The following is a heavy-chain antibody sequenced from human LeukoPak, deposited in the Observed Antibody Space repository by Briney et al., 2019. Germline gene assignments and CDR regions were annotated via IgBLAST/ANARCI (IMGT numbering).Heavy chain of an antibody. CDR3: ANNIAVAGTPADYYYYGMDV. CDR1: GFTFSSYA. D-gene: IGHD6-19*01. CDR2: ISGSGGST. J-gene: IGHJ6*02. Sequence: GGSLRLSCAASGFTFSSYAMSWVRQAPGKGLEWVSAISGSGGSTYYADSVKGRFTISRDNSKNTLYLQMNSLRAEDTAVYYCANNIAVAGTPADYYYYGMDVWGQGTTVTVSS. V-gene: IGHV3-23*01.